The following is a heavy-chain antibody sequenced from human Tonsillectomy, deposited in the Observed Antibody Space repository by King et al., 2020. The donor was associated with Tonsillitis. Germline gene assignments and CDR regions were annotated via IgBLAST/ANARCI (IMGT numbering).Heavy chain of an antibody. J-gene: IGHJ6*02. CDR1: GFTFSNYD. D-gene: IGHD6-13*01. CDR3: AKAAVRAKYYYGMDV. V-gene: IGHV3-30*02. CDR2: IRSDGSNK. Sequence: HVQLVQSGGGVVQPGGSLRLSCAASGFTFSNYDMNWVRQAPGKGLEWVAFIRSDGSNKYYADSMKGRFTISRDNSKNTLNLQMNSLRAEDTAVYYCAKAAVRAKYYYGMDVWGQGTRSPSP.